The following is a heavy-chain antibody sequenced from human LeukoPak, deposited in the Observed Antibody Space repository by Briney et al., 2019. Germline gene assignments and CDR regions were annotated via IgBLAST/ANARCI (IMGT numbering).Heavy chain of an antibody. Sequence: GGSLRLSCAASGFAVSSYGMSWVRQAPGKGPEWVSLVYSDGVTRYADSVQGRFTISRDNSKNTVYLQMNNLRVEDTAVYHCVRDRAEGRAWVEFDPWGQGILVTVSS. J-gene: IGHJ5*02. CDR1: GFAVSSYG. V-gene: IGHV3-66*02. CDR3: VRDRAEGRAWVEFDP. CDR2: VYSDGVT.